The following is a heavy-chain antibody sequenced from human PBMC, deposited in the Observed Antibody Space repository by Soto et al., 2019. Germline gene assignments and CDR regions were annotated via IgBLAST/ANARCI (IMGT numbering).Heavy chain of an antibody. V-gene: IGHV4-30-4*01. Sequence: PSETLSLTGTVSGGSISSGDYYWSWIRQPPGKGLEWIGYIYYSGSTYYNPSLKRRVTISVDTSKNQFSLKLSSVTAADTAVYYCARLEPRSAWFDPWGQGTLVTVSS. CDR1: GGSISSGDYY. CDR2: IYYSGST. CDR3: ARLEPRSAWFDP. J-gene: IGHJ5*02. D-gene: IGHD1-1*01.